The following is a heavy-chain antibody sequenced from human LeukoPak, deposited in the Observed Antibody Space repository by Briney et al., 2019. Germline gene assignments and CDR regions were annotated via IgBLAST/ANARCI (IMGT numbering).Heavy chain of an antibody. D-gene: IGHD2-15*01. CDR3: ARDCSGCNWYFDL. CDR2: TYYSGST. CDR1: GGSISSYY. Sequence: SETLSLTCTVSGGSISSYYWSWIRQPPGKGLEWIGYTYYSGSTNYNPSLKSRVTISVDTSKNQFSLKLSSVTAADTAVYYCARDCSGCNWYFDLWGRGTLVTVSS. J-gene: IGHJ2*01. V-gene: IGHV4-59*01.